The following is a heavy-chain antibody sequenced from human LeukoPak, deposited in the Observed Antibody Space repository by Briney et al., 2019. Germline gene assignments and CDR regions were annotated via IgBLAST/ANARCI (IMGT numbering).Heavy chain of an antibody. CDR3: EHNPFDVNPTWGTNNYFAP. V-gene: IGHV2-5*01. CDR1: GFSLRNGEAG. D-gene: IGHD1/OR15-1a*01. Sequence: SGPTLVKPTQTLTLTCSFSGFSLRNGEAGVAWIRQPPGKALEWLALIYWNDDRRYNPSLRSRLTITKDSSKNQVVLTMTNMDPVDTGTYFCEHNPFDVNPTWGTNNYFAPWGQGTLVTVSS. CDR2: IYWNDDR. J-gene: IGHJ5*02.